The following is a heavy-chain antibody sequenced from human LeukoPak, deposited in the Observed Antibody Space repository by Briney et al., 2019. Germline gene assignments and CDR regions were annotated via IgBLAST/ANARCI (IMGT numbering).Heavy chain of an antibody. V-gene: IGHV4-34*01. D-gene: IGHD3-10*01. Sequence: SETLSLTCAVYGGSFSGYYWSWIRQPPGKGLEWIGEINHSGSTNYNPSLKSRVTISVDTSKNQFSLKLSSVTAADTAVYYCARYYGSGSYSGPIDYWGQGTLVTVSS. CDR3: ARYYGSGSYSGPIDY. J-gene: IGHJ4*02. CDR1: GGSFSGYY. CDR2: INHSGST.